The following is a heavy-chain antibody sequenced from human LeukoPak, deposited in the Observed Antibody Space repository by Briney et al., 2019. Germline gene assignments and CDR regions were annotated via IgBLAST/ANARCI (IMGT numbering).Heavy chain of an antibody. CDR1: GYTLTELS. V-gene: IGHV1-24*01. D-gene: IGHD2-15*01. CDR3: ATVSYTDGGGGRSYHDY. CDR2: FDPEDGET. J-gene: IGHJ4*02. Sequence: VASVKVSCKVSGYTLTELSMHWVRQAPGKGLEWMGGFDPEDGETIYAQKFQGRVTMTEDTSTDTAYMELSSLRSEDTAVYYCATVSYTDGGGGRSYHDYWGQRTLVTVSS.